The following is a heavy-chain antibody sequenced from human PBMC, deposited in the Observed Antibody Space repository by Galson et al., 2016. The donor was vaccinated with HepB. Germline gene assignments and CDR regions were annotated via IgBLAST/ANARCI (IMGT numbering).Heavy chain of an antibody. J-gene: IGHJ2*01. CDR2: ISAYDGNT. D-gene: IGHD3-3*01. Sequence: SVKVSCKASGYTFTKFGISWVRQAPGQGLEWMGWISAYDGNTNYAQKLQGRVTMTTDTSTSTAYMDLRSLRSDDTAVYYCARDTRISIFGVVTDWYFDVWGRGTLVTVSS. CDR1: GYTFTKFG. V-gene: IGHV1-18*01. CDR3: ARDTRISIFGVVTDWYFDV.